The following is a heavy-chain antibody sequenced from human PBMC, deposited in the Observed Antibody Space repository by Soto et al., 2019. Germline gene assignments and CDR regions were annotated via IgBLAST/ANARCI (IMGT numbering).Heavy chain of an antibody. J-gene: IGHJ3*02. D-gene: IGHD2-2*01. CDR3: ARDFGSTSCRDAFHI. CDR1: GFTVSSNY. V-gene: IGHV3-66*01. CDR2: IYSGGST. Sequence: GGSLRLSCAASGFTVSSNYMSWVRQAPGKGLEWVSVIYSGGSTYYADSVKGRFTISRDNSKNTLYLQMNSLRAEDTAVYYCARDFGSTSCRDAFHIWGQGTMVTVSS.